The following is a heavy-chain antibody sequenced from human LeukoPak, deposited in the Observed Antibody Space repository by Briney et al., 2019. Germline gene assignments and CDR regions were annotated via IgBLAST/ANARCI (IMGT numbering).Heavy chain of an antibody. Sequence: PSETLSLTCAVSGGSISSYYWSWIRQPPGKGLEWIGYIHYTGSTNYNPSLKSRVTISVDTSKNQFSLKLSSVTAADTAVYYCARHVGEAYFDYWGQGTLVTVSS. V-gene: IGHV4-59*08. J-gene: IGHJ4*02. CDR1: GGSISSYY. D-gene: IGHD3-16*01. CDR3: ARHVGEAYFDY. CDR2: IHYTGST.